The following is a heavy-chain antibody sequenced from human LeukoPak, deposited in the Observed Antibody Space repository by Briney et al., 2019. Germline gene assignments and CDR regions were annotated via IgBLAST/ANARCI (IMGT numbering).Heavy chain of an antibody. CDR2: ISSSSSYI. CDR3: ARDLESADFWSGYYIGVSGYYYGMDV. CDR1: GFTFSSYA. J-gene: IGHJ6*02. D-gene: IGHD3-3*01. V-gene: IGHV3-21*01. Sequence: PGGSLRLSCAASGFTFSSYAMSWVRQAPGKGLEWVSSISSSSSYIYYADSVKGRFTISRDNAKNSLYMQMNSLRAEDTAVYYCARDLESADFWSGYYIGVSGYYYGMDVWGQGTTVTVSS.